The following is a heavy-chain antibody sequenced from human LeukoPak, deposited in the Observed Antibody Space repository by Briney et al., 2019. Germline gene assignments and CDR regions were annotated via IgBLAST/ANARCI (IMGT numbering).Heavy chain of an antibody. CDR2: IKQDGGEK. CDR1: GFTFDSYA. CDR3: ARNLRSDWGNTIFGVFDF. V-gene: IGHV3-7*01. Sequence: HPGGSLRLSCAASGFTFDSYAMTWVRQAPGKGLEWVANIKQDGGEKYYVDAVKGRFTVSRDNAENSLYLQMNSLRVEDTAVYYCARNLRSDWGNTIFGVFDFWGQGILVTVSS. J-gene: IGHJ4*02. D-gene: IGHD3-10*01.